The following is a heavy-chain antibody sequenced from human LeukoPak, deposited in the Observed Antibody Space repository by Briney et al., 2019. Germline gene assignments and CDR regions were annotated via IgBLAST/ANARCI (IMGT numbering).Heavy chain of an antibody. CDR3: ARIGYSSSSFDY. CDR1: GFTFTTYW. V-gene: IGHV3-7*01. Sequence: GGSLRLSCAASGFTFTTYWMSWVRQAPGKGLEWVANIKQDGSVKYYVDSVKGRFTISRDNAKNSLYLQMSSLGVDDTAVYYCARIGYSSSSFDYWGQGTLVTVSS. J-gene: IGHJ4*02. CDR2: IKQDGSVK. D-gene: IGHD6-6*01.